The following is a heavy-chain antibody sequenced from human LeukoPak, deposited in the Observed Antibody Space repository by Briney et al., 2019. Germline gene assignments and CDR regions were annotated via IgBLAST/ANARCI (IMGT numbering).Heavy chain of an antibody. V-gene: IGHV4-34*01. Sequence: SETLSLTCAVYGGSFSGYYWSWIRQPPGKGLEWIGEINHSGSTNYNPSLKSRVTISVDTSKNQFSLKLSSVIAADTAVYYCARARGALGYCSSTSCSTLGAFDIWGQGTMVTVSS. CDR1: GGSFSGYY. D-gene: IGHD2-2*01. CDR2: INHSGST. J-gene: IGHJ3*02. CDR3: ARARGALGYCSSTSCSTLGAFDI.